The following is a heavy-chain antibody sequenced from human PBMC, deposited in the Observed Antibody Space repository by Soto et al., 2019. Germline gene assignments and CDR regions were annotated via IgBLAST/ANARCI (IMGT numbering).Heavy chain of an antibody. CDR1: GFTFSSYG. J-gene: IGHJ6*02. Sequence: QVQLVESGGGVVQPGRSLRLSCAASGFTFSSYGMNWVRQAPGKGLEWEAVISYDGSNKYYTDSVKGRFTISRDSSKNMLYLQMNCLRAEDTAVYYCAKEDSSSWHYYYGMDVWGQGTTVTVSS. D-gene: IGHD6-13*01. V-gene: IGHV3-30*18. CDR2: ISYDGSNK. CDR3: AKEDSSSWHYYYGMDV.